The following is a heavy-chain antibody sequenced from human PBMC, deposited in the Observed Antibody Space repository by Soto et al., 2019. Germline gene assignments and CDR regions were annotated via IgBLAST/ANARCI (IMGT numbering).Heavy chain of an antibody. Sequence: ASVKVSCKASGYTFTSYAIDWVRQAPGQRLEWMGWINAGNGNTKYSQKFQGRVTITRDTSASTAYMELSSLRSEDTAVYYCARHPERIAQIGWFDPWGQGTLVTVSS. CDR2: INAGNGNT. V-gene: IGHV1-3*01. CDR1: GYTFTSYA. CDR3: ARHPERIAQIGWFDP. D-gene: IGHD6-13*01. J-gene: IGHJ5*02.